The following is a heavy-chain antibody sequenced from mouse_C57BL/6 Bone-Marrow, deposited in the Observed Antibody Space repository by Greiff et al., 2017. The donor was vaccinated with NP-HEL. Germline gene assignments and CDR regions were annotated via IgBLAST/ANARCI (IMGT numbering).Heavy chain of an antibody. V-gene: IGHV5-4*01. J-gene: IGHJ4*01. D-gene: IGHD2-3*01. CDR1: GFTFSSYA. CDR3: ARVDGYYPFAMDY. CDR2: ISDGGSYT. Sequence: EVQGVESGGGLVKPGGSLKLSCAASGFTFSSYAMSWVRQTPEKRLEWVATISDGGSYTYYPDNVKGRFTISRDNAKNNLYLQRSNMKSEDTAMYYCARVDGYYPFAMDYWGQGTSVTVSS.